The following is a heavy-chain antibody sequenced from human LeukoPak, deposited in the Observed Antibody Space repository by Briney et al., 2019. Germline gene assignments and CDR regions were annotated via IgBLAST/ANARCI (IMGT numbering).Heavy chain of an antibody. V-gene: IGHV3-7*01. CDR2: IKPDGGET. CDR1: GFTFSSRW. D-gene: IGHD6-13*01. Sequence: GGSLGLSCAASGFTFSSRWMTWVRQAPGKGLEWVANIKPDGGETYYAASVRGRFTISRDNAKRALYLQMNSLRVEDTAVYYCASERPSSSWYDYWGQGTLVTVSS. CDR3: ASERPSSSWYDY. J-gene: IGHJ4*02.